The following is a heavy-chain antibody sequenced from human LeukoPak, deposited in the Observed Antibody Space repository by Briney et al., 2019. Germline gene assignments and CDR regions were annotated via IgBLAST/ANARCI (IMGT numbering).Heavy chain of an antibody. CDR1: GGSISTYF. Sequence: SETLSLTCTVSGGSISTYFWSWIRQPPGKGLEWIGYVYYSGTTNYNPSLKSRVTISVDTSKNQFSLRLTSVTAADTAVYYCAGTSKYMAVWGKGTTVTVSS. J-gene: IGHJ6*03. CDR3: AGTSKYMAV. CDR2: VYYSGTT. V-gene: IGHV4-59*01.